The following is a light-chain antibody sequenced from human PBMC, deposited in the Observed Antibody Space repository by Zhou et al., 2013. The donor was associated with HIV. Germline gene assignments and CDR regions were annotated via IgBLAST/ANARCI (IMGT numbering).Light chain of an antibody. CDR3: QQYGSSLSIT. J-gene: IGKJ5*01. CDR1: KSVNNNY. Sequence: EIVLTQSPDTLSVSPGERVNLSCRASKSVNNNYLAWYQQKPGQAPRLLIYGTSTRATGVPDRFSGSGSGTDFTLTISRLEPDDFAVYYCQQYGSSLSITFGQGTRLEIK. CDR2: GTS. V-gene: IGKV3-20*01.